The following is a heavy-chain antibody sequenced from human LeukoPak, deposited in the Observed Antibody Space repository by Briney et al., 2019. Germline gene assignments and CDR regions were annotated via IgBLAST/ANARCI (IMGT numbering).Heavy chain of an antibody. D-gene: IGHD5-18*01. J-gene: IGHJ4*02. V-gene: IGHV4-39*01. CDR3: ARHGYSYGPFLDY. CDR2: IYHSGRT. Sequence: SETLSLTRTVSGGPISSVNYYWVWIRQPPGKGLEWIGSIYHSGRTYCNPSLKSRVSISVDTSKNQFSLKLSSVTAADTAVYFCARHGYSYGPFLDYWGQGTLVTVSS. CDR1: GGPISSVNYY.